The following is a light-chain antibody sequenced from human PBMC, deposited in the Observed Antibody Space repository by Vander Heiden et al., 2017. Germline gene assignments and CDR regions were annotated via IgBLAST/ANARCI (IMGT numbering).Light chain of an antibody. J-gene: IGKJ2*01. CDR1: QSISNW. Sequence: DIQMTQSPSTLSASVGDRVTITCRASQSISNWLAWYQQKPGKAPKLLIYKASTIESGVPSRFSGSGSGTEFTLTISSLQPDDFATYYCQQYNPYSPYTFGQGTKLEIK. V-gene: IGKV1-5*03. CDR2: KAS. CDR3: QQYNPYSPYT.